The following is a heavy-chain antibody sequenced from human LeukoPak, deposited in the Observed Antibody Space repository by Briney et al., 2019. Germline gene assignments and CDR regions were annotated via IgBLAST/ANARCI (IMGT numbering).Heavy chain of an antibody. CDR2: INPSGGST. D-gene: IGHD2-21*02. CDR1: GYTFTSYY. CDR3: ARNPYCGGDCSWYFDY. V-gene: IGHV1-46*01. Sequence: ASVKVSCKASGYTFTSYYMHWVRQAPGQGLEWMGIINPSGGSTSYAQKFQGRVTMTRDTSTSTVYMELSSLRSEDTAVYYGARNPYCGGDCSWYFDYWGQGTLVTGSS. J-gene: IGHJ4*02.